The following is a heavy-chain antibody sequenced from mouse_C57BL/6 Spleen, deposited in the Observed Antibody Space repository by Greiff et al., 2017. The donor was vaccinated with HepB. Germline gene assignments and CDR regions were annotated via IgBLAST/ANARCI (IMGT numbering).Heavy chain of an antibody. Sequence: QVQLQQPGTELVKPGASVKLSCKASGYTFTSYWMHWVKQRPGQGLEWIGNIDPSDSETHYNQKFKDKATLTVDKSSSTAYMQLSSLTSEDSAVYYCARAHYYGSSYPYAMDYWGQGTSVTVSS. CDR3: ARAHYYGSSYPYAMDY. V-gene: IGHV1-52*01. J-gene: IGHJ4*01. D-gene: IGHD1-1*01. CDR1: GYTFTSYW. CDR2: IDPSDSET.